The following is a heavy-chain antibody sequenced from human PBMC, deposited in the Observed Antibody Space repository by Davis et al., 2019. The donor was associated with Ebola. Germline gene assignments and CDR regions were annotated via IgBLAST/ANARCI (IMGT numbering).Heavy chain of an antibody. V-gene: IGHV1-69*06. Sequence: AASVKVSCKVSGGTFGSYGINWVRQAPGQGLEWVGGIIPFYPTVNYAQSFRDRVTITADRSTNTAYMELSSLRSEDTAVYYCAGEAYYDFWSGYHDLVSPYGVDVWGQGTTVTVSS. CDR1: GGTFGSYG. J-gene: IGHJ6*02. D-gene: IGHD3-3*01. CDR3: AGEAYYDFWSGYHDLVSPYGVDV. CDR2: IIPFYPTV.